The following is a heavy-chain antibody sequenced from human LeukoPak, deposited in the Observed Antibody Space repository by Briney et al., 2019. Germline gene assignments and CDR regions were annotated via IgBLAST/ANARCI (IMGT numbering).Heavy chain of an antibody. CDR2: IASTSSSI. Sequence: GGSLRLSCAASGFTFSSYGMHWVRQAPGKGLEWVSSIASTSSSIYYADSVRGRFTISRDDARNSLYLQMNSLRAEDTAVYYCAKDPVRGAVNWFDPWGQGTLVTVSS. CDR1: GFTFSSYG. D-gene: IGHD3-10*01. J-gene: IGHJ5*02. CDR3: AKDPVRGAVNWFDP. V-gene: IGHV3-21*04.